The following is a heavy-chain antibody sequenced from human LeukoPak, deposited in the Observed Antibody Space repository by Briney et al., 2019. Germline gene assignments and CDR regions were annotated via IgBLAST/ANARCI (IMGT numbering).Heavy chain of an antibody. J-gene: IGHJ4*02. D-gene: IGHD2/OR15-2a*01. CDR2: IYYSGST. CDR3: ARHQVSFDY. CDR1: GGSISSYY. V-gene: IGHV4-59*08. Sequence: SETLSLTCTVSGGSISSYYWSWIRQPPGKGLEWIGYIYYSGSTSYNPSLKSRVTISVDTSKSQFSLKLSSVTAADTAVYYCARHQVSFDYWGQGTLVTVSS.